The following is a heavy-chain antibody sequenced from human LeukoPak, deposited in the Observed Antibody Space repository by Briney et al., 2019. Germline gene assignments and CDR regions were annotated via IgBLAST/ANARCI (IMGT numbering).Heavy chain of an antibody. CDR2: IYYSGST. Sequence: SETLSLTCTVSGGSISSSSYYWGWIRQPPGKGLEWIGSIYYSGSTYYNPSLKSRVTISVDTSKNQFSLKLSSVTAADTAVYYCARVTDYYDSSGYYSRGIYYFDYWGQGTLVTVSS. CDR3: ARVTDYYDSSGYYSRGIYYFDY. CDR1: GGSISSSSYY. V-gene: IGHV4-39*07. D-gene: IGHD3-22*01. J-gene: IGHJ4*02.